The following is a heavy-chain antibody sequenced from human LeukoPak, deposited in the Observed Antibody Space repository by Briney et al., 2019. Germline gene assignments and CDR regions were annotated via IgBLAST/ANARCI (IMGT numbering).Heavy chain of an antibody. V-gene: IGHV3-23*01. CDR3: AKGEQWLVLYFQH. CDR2: ISGSGGGT. D-gene: IGHD6-19*01. Sequence: GGSLRLSGAVSGFTFSSYAMSWVRQAPGKGLEWVAAISGSGGGTDYADSVKGRFTISRDNSKNTLYLQMKSLRAEDTAVYYCAKGEQWLVLYFQHWGQGTLVTVSS. CDR1: GFTFSSYA. J-gene: IGHJ1*01.